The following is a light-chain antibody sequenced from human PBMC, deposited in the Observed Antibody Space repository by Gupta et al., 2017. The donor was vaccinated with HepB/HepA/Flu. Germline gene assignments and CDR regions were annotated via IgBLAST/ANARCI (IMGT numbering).Light chain of an antibody. Sequence: EIVMTQSPATLSVSPGERATLSCRASQSVTSNLAWYQQKPGQAPRLLIYDASSRATGVPARFSGSGSGTEFTLPISSLQSEDFAVDYCQQYNDWPLIFGGGTKVEIK. CDR2: DAS. CDR1: QSVTSN. J-gene: IGKJ4*01. CDR3: QQYNDWPLI. V-gene: IGKV3-15*01.